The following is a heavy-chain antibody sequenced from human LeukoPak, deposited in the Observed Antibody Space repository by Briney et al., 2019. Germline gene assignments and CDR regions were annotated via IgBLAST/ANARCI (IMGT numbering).Heavy chain of an antibody. J-gene: IGHJ6*02. Sequence: SETLSLTCTVSGGSISSPGYYWSWIRQPPGKGLEWIGYIYHTGSTYYNPSLKSRVTISVARSQTQFSLNLTSLTAADTAVYYCARGTAHYYYGMDVWGQGTTVTASS. CDR1: GGSISSPGYY. CDR2: IYHTGST. CDR3: ARGTAHYYYGMDV. D-gene: IGHD1-1*01. V-gene: IGHV4-30-2*01.